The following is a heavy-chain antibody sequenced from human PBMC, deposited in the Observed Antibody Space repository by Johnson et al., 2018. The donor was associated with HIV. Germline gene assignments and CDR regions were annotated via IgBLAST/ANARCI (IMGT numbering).Heavy chain of an antibody. Sequence: QVQLVESGGGLVKPGGSLRLSCAASGFNLSDYYMRWIRQTPGKGLEWVSDRRRSGSTIYYADSVKGRFTISRDNAKTSLFLQMSSLRAEDTAVYYCARVGPRSKGGPVDAFDIWGQGTMVTVSS. CDR2: RRRSGSTI. CDR1: GFNLSDYY. D-gene: IGHD3-16*01. V-gene: IGHV3-11*04. CDR3: ARVGPRSKGGPVDAFDI. J-gene: IGHJ3*02.